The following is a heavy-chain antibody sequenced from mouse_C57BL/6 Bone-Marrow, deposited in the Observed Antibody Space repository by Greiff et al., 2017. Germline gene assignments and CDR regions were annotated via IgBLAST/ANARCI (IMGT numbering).Heavy chain of an antibody. Sequence: VNVVESGAELMKPGASVKLSCKATGYTFTGYWIEWVKQRPGHGLEWIGEILPGSGSTKSNEKFKGKATFTADTSSNTAYMQLSSLTTEDSAIYYCADRRGAMDYWGQGTSVTVSS. V-gene: IGHV1-9*01. CDR1: GYTFTGYW. CDR3: ADRRGAMDY. J-gene: IGHJ4*01. CDR2: ILPGSGST.